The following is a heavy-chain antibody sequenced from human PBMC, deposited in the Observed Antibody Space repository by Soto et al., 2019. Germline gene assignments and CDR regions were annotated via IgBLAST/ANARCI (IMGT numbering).Heavy chain of an antibody. Sequence: GGSLRLSCAASGFTFSSYAMSWVRQAPGKGLEWVSAIIGSGGSTYYADSVKGRFTISRDNSKNTLYLQMNSLRAEDTAVYYCAKALLLASYDSSGTIDDHWGPGTLVTVPS. CDR1: GFTFSSYA. CDR3: AKALLLASYDSSGTIDDH. V-gene: IGHV3-23*01. D-gene: IGHD3-22*01. J-gene: IGHJ4*02. CDR2: IIGSGGST.